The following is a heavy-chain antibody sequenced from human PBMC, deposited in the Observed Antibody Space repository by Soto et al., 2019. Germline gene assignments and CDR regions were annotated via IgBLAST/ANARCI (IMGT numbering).Heavy chain of an antibody. CDR2: IYWDDDT. V-gene: IGHV2-5*02. CDR3: AHVLLSGYSGYFTVDY. D-gene: IGHD5-12*01. J-gene: IGHJ4*02. Sequence: QITLKESGPTLVKPTQTLTLTCTFSGFSLSTSGVGVGWIRQPPGKALEWLALIYWDDDTRYSPSLKSRLTITKDTSKNQVVLTMTNMDPVDTATYYCAHVLLSGYSGYFTVDYWGQGTLVTVSS. CDR1: GFSLSTSGVG.